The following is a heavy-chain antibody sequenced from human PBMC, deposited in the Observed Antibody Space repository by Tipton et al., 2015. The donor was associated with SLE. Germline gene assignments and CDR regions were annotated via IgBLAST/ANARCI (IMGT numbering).Heavy chain of an antibody. CDR2: IKEDGSDR. D-gene: IGHD2-15*01. V-gene: IGHV3-7*03. Sequence: GSLRLSCAASGFTFSDFWMSWVRQAPGKGLKWVANIKEDGSDRSDSVRGRFTISRDNAQSSLYLQMNSLRAEDTAVYYCARTARVGDYWGQGTLVTVSS. CDR3: ARTARVGDY. CDR1: GFTFSDFW. J-gene: IGHJ4*02.